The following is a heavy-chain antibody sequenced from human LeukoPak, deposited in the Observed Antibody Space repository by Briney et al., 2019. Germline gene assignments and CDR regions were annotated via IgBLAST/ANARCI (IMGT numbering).Heavy chain of an antibody. CDR3: AREIYGSFYY. J-gene: IGHJ4*02. Sequence: ASVKVSCKASGYTFTGYYMHWVRQAPGQGLEWMGWIIPNSGGTNYTQKFQGRVTMTRDTSITTAYMELSGLRSDDTAVYCCAREIYGSFYYWGQGTLVTVSS. CDR1: GYTFTGYY. CDR2: IIPNSGGT. D-gene: IGHD1-26*01. V-gene: IGHV1-2*02.